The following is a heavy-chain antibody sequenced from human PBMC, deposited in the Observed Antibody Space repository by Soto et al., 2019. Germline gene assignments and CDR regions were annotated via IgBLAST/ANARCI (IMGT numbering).Heavy chain of an antibody. CDR3: ARVGTYYYDSRGYFDY. CDR2: IYYSGST. J-gene: IGHJ4*02. Sequence: QVQLQESGPGLVKPSQTLSLTCTVSGGSISSGGYYWSWIRQHPGKGLEWIGYIYYSGSTYYNPPLKSRVTISXXTXKXXFSLKLSSVTAADTAVYYCARVGTYYYDSRGYFDYWGQGTLVTVSS. V-gene: IGHV4-31*03. D-gene: IGHD3-22*01. CDR1: GGSISSGGYY.